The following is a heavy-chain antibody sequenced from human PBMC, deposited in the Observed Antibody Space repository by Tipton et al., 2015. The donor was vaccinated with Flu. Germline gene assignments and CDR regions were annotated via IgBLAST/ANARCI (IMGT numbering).Heavy chain of an antibody. CDR1: GFTFSTYS. D-gene: IGHD5-18*01. CDR3: AKGSMLEIVLDTEVGAFDP. Sequence: RSLRLSCAASGFTFSTYSMSWVRQAPGKGLEWVSGISWNSGSVDYAASVEGRFTISRDNAKNSVYLQMNSLRAEDTALYYCAKGSMLEIVLDTEVGAFDPWGQGTLVTVSS. J-gene: IGHJ5*02. CDR2: ISWNSGSV. V-gene: IGHV3-9*01.